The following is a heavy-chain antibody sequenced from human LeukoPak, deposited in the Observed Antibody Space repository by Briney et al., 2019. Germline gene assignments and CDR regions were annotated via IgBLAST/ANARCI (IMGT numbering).Heavy chain of an antibody. J-gene: IGHJ6*03. CDR2: ISVYNGHT. CDR3: ARSSDCSSTSCLLNYYYHYYMDV. D-gene: IGHD2-2*01. CDR1: GYTFTSYG. Sequence: ASVKVSCKASGYTFTSYGISWVRQAPGQGLEWMGWISVYNGHTNYAQNLQGRVTMTTDTSTSTAYMELRSLRSDDTAVYYCARSSDCSSTSCLLNYYYHYYMDVWGKGTTVTISS. V-gene: IGHV1-18*01.